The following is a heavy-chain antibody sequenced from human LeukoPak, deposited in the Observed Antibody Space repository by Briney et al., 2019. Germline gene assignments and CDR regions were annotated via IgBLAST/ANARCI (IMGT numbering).Heavy chain of an antibody. CDR2: IKEDGSEK. V-gene: IGHV3-7*03. D-gene: IGHD1-26*01. CDR1: GFTFSNYW. J-gene: IGHJ1*01. CDR3: ARDLPYFGPREVIQH. Sequence: PGGSLRLSCAASGFTFSNYWMSWVRQAPGKGLEWVANIKEDGSEKHYVDSVKGRFTISRDNAKNSLYLQMNSLRVEDTAVYYCARDLPYFGPREVIQHWGQGTLVTVSS.